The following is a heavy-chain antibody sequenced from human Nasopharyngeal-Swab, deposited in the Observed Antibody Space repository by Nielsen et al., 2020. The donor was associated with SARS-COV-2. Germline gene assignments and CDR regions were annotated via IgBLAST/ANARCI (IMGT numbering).Heavy chain of an antibody. J-gene: IGHJ5*02. D-gene: IGHD3-10*01. CDR2: IYHSRST. CDR3: ARVRVRGGYWFDP. V-gene: IGHV4-30-2*01. CDR1: GGSISSGGYS. Sequence: QTPSLTRAVSGGSISSGGYSWSWIRQPPGKGLEWIGYIYHSRSTYYNPSLKSRVTISVDRSKNQFSLKLSSVTAADTAVYYCARVRVRGGYWFDPWGQGTLVTVSS.